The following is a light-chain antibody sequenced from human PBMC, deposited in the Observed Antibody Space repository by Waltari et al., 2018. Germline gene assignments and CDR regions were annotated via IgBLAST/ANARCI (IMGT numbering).Light chain of an antibody. CDR3: QQYYSTPRT. V-gene: IGKV4-1*01. CDR1: QSVLYSSNNKNY. CDR2: WAS. J-gene: IGKJ2*02. Sequence: DIVMTQSPDSLACSLGEGATINCKSTQSVLYSSNNKNYLAWYQQKPGQPPKLLIYWASTRESGVPDRFSGSGSGTDFTLTISSLQAEDVAVYYCQQYYSTPRTFGQGTKLEIK.